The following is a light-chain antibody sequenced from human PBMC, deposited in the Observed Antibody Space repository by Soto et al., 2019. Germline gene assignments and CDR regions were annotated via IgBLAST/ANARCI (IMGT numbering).Light chain of an antibody. J-gene: IGLJ2*01. CDR2: GNI. V-gene: IGLV1-40*01. CDR3: AAWDERLRGPL. CDR1: TSNIGAGYD. Sequence: QSVLTQPPSVSGAPGQRVTISCSGTTSNIGAGYDVHWYQQLPGTAPKLLVYGNINRPSGVPDRFSGSKSGTSASLAISGLQSDDEADYYCAAWDERLRGPLFGGGTKLTVL.